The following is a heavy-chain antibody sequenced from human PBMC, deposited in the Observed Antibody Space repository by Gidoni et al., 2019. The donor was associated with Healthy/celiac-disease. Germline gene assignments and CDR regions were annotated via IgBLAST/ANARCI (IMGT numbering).Heavy chain of an antibody. CDR3: ARGGYGSGPSGSYGMDV. CDR2: IIPICGTA. Sequence: QVQLVQSGAEVKKPGSSVKVSCEASGGTFSSSAISWVRQAPGQGLEWMGGIIPICGTANYAQKLQGRVTITADESTSTAYMELSSLRSEDTAVYYCARGGYGSGPSGSYGMDVWGQGTTVTVSS. CDR1: GGTFSSSA. J-gene: IGHJ6*02. D-gene: IGHD3-10*01. V-gene: IGHV1-69*01.